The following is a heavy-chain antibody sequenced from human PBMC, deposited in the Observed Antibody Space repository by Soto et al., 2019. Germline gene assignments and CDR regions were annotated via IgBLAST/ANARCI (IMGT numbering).Heavy chain of an antibody. J-gene: IGHJ5*02. CDR3: ARDLAVAGFNWFDP. CDR2: ISSSSSYI. Sequence: GGSLRLSCAASGFSFSVYTMNWVRQAPGKGLEWVSSISSSSSYIYYADSLKGRFTISRDNAKNSVYLQMNSLRAEDTAVYYCARDLAVAGFNWFDPWGQGTLVTVSS. CDR1: GFSFSVYT. D-gene: IGHD6-19*01. V-gene: IGHV3-21*01.